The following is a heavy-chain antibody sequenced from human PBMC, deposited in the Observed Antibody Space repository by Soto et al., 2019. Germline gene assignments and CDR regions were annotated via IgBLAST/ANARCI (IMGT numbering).Heavy chain of an antibody. CDR3: AKGGPYDMEDYFDY. V-gene: IGHV3-23*01. Sequence: GGSLRLSCAASGFTFSSYAMSWVRQAPGKGLEWVSAISGSGGSTYYADSVKGRVTISRDNSKNTLYLQMNSLRAEDTAVYTGAKGGPYDMEDYFDYWGQGTLVTVSS. CDR1: GFTFSSYA. CDR2: ISGSGGST. J-gene: IGHJ4*02. D-gene: IGHD3-9*01.